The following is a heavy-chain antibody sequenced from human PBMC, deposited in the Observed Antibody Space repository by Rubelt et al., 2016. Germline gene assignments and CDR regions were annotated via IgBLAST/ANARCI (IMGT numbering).Heavy chain of an antibody. Sequence: QVQLVQSGAEVKKPGASVKVSCKASGYTFTSYGISWVRQAPGQGLEWMGWISAYNGNTSYAKKLQSGVNRTPETHTSTADRELRSLRSDDTAVYYCVGGEPADYWGQGTLVTVSS. J-gene: IGHJ4*02. D-gene: IGHD3-10*01. CDR3: VGGEPADY. V-gene: IGHV1-18*01. CDR2: ISAYNGNT. CDR1: GYTFTSYG.